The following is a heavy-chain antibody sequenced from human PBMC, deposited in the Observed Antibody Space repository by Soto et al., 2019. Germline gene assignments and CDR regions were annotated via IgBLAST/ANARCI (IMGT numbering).Heavy chain of an antibody. J-gene: IGHJ6*02. CDR2: ISGSGGST. CDR1: GFTFSSYA. V-gene: IGHV3-23*01. D-gene: IGHD2-8*01. Sequence: GGSLRLSCAASGFTFSSYAMSWVRQAPGKGLEWVSAISGSGGSTYYADSVKGRFTISRDNSKNTLYLQMNSLRAEDTAVYYCAKDIRLMVYARWGVGNPYYGMDVWGQGTTVTVSS. CDR3: AKDIRLMVYARWGVGNPYYGMDV.